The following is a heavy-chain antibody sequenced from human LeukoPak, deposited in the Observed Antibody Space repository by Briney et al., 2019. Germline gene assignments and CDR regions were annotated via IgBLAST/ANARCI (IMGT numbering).Heavy chain of an antibody. CDR3: ARDGFPREAGSWFDP. CDR1: GFTFSSYG. D-gene: IGHD1-26*01. J-gene: IGHJ5*02. V-gene: IGHV3-30*03. Sequence: PGGSLRLSCAASGFTFSSYGMHWVRQAPGKGLEWVAVISYDGSNKYYADSVKGRFTISRDNSKNTLYLQMNSLRAEDTAVYYCARDGFPREAGSWFDPWGQGTLVTVSS. CDR2: ISYDGSNK.